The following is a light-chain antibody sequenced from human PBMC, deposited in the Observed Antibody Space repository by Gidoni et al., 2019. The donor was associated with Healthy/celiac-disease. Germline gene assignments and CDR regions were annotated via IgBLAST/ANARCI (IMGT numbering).Light chain of an antibody. J-gene: IGKJ3*01. CDR1: QSISSY. CDR3: QQRYSTPT. CDR2: AAS. Sequence: DTQTTQSPSSPSASVGDRVTITCRASQSISSYLNWYQQKTGKAPKLLIYAASSLQSGVPSRFSGSGSGTDFTLTISSLQPEDFATYYCQQRYSTPTFGPGTKVEIK. V-gene: IGKV1-39*01.